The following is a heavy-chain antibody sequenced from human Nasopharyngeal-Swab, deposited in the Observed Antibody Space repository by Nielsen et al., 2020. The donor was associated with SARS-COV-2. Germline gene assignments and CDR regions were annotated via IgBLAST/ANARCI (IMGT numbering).Heavy chain of an antibody. CDR1: GFTFSRYW. Sequence: GESLKISCAASGFTFSRYWMHWVRQAPGKGLVWVSRVNGDGSGTGHADSVKGRFTISRDNAKSTLFLQMSNLRADDTAVYYCAREKVGAAAEGFDYWGRGTLVTVSS. CDR3: AREKVGAAAEGFDY. D-gene: IGHD6-13*01. CDR2: VNGDGSGT. J-gene: IGHJ4*02. V-gene: IGHV3-74*01.